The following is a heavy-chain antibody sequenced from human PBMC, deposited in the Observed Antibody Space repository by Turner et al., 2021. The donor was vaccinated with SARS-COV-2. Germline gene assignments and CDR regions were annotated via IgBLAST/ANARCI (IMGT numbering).Heavy chain of an antibody. V-gene: IGHV3-30-3*01. CDR3: ARDTGDFDL. CDR1: GFTFSSNV. CDR2: ISYDGSNK. Sequence: QVQLVESGGGVVQPGRSLSPSCAASGFTFSSNVMHWVRQAPGKGLEWVAVISYDGSNKYYADSVKGRFTISRDNSKNTLYLQMNSLRAEDTAVYYCARDTGDFDLWGRGTLVTVSS. D-gene: IGHD3-10*01. J-gene: IGHJ2*01.